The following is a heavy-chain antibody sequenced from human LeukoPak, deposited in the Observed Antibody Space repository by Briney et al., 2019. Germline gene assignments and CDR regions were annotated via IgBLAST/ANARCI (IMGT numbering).Heavy chain of an antibody. CDR2: IYGGGST. J-gene: IGHJ4*02. CDR3: ARGSIAAAGDPSDY. CDR1: GFAVSNNY. D-gene: IGHD6-13*01. Sequence: GGSLRLSCAASGFAVSNNYMSWVRQAPGKGLEWVSIIYGGGSTYYADSVNGRFTISRDNSKNTLYLQMNSLRAEDTAVYYCARGSIAAAGDPSDYWGQGTLVTVSS. V-gene: IGHV3-53*01.